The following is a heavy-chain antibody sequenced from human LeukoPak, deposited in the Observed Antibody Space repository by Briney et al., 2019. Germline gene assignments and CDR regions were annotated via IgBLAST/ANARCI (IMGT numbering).Heavy chain of an antibody. CDR1: GGSISSSTYY. CDR2: IYYSGST. CDR3: ARTPPGGSSGWKFDY. Sequence: SETLSLTCTVSGGSISSSTYYWGWIRQPPGKGLEWIGTIYYSGSTYYNPSLQSRVTISVDTSKNQFSLKLSSVTAADTAVYYCARTPPGGSSGWKFDYWGQGTLVTVSS. V-gene: IGHV4-39*07. D-gene: IGHD6-19*01. J-gene: IGHJ4*02.